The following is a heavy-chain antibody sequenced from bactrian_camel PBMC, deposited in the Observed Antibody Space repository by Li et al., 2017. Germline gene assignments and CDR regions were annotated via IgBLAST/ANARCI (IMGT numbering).Heavy chain of an antibody. V-gene: IGHV3S31*01. D-gene: IGHD4*01. J-gene: IGHJ4*01. CDR2: ISTRGGTT. Sequence: VQLVESGGGLVQPGGSLKLSCSASGFTFSLHAMSWVRQAPGKGLEWISTISTRGGTTDYANSVKGRFTISKDNAKNTLYLEMYSLKQEDTGVYYCAAEPLTTIATMTTWMSYGRKPQYWGQGTQVTVS. CDR1: GFTFSLHA. CDR3: AAEPLTTIATMTTWMSYGRKPQY.